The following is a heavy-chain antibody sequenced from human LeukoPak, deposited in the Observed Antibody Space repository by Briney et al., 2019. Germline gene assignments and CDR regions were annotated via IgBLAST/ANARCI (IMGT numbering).Heavy chain of an antibody. CDR3: ARAVGYYDSSGPYYFDY. CDR2: VYYSGST. D-gene: IGHD3-22*01. CDR1: GGSVSSTRYY. V-gene: IGHV4-39*07. J-gene: IGHJ4*02. Sequence: SETLSLTCTVSGGSVSSTRYYWGWIRQPPGKGLEWIGNVYYSGSTYYNPSLKSRVTISVDTSKNQFSLKLSSVTAADTAVYYCARAVGYYDSSGPYYFDYWGQGTLVTVSS.